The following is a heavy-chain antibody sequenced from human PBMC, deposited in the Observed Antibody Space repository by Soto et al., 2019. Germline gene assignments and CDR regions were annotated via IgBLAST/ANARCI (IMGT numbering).Heavy chain of an antibody. CDR2: IWYDGSNK. D-gene: IGHD2-2*01. CDR1: GFTFSSYG. Sequence: QVQLVESGGGVVQPGRSLRLCCAASGFTFSSYGMHWVRQAPGKGLEWVAVIWYDGSNKYYADSVKGRFTISRDNSKNTLYLQMNSLRAEDTAVYYCARKLSISTFGMDVWGQGTTVTVSS. J-gene: IGHJ6*02. CDR3: ARKLSISTFGMDV. V-gene: IGHV3-33*01.